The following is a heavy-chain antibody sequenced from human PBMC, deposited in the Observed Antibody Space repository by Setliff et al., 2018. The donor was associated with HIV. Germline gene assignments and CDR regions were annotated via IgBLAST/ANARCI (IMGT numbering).Heavy chain of an antibody. V-gene: IGHV1-2*02. CDR3: AQNGQRYQMLIAS. CDR1: GYTFTGYY. J-gene: IGHJ5*02. CDR2: ISPNNGAT. D-gene: IGHD2-2*01. Sequence: GASVKVSCKASGYTFTGYYIHWVRQAPGQGLEWLGWISPNNGATKYAQDFRDRVTMTRDTSLSTAYMEMSSLKTEDTAVYYCAQNGQRYQMLIASWGQGTLVTVSS.